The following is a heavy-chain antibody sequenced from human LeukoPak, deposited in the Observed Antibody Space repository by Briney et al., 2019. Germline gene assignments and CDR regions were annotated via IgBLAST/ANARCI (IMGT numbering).Heavy chain of an antibody. Sequence: SETLSLTCTVSGGSISSGSYYWGWIRQPPGKGLERLGTVFYSGTTYYNPSLKSRVTISVDTSKNQFSLGLRSVTAADTAVYYCARLDSGDYFFDYWGQGTLVTVSS. CDR3: ARLDSGDYFFDY. J-gene: IGHJ4*02. V-gene: IGHV4-39*01. CDR1: GGSISSGSYY. CDR2: VFYSGTT. D-gene: IGHD4-17*01.